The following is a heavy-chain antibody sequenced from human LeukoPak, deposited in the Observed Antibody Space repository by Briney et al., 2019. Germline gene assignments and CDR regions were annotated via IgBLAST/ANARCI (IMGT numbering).Heavy chain of an antibody. CDR2: ISSSGNTI. V-gene: IGHV3-11*04. Sequence: GGSLRLSCAASGFTFSDHYMSWIRQAPGKGLEWVSYISSSGNTIYYADSVKGRFTISRDNAKNSLYLQMNSLRAEDTAVYYCARVFRLLSGLDYWGQGTLVTVSS. CDR3: ARVFRLLSGLDY. D-gene: IGHD3-3*01. J-gene: IGHJ4*02. CDR1: GFTFSDHY.